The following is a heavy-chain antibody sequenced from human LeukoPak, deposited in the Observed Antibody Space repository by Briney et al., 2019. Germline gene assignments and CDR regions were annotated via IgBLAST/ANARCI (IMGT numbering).Heavy chain of an antibody. CDR2: ISSSGSTI. V-gene: IGHV3-48*03. D-gene: IGHD3-22*01. J-gene: IGHJ4*02. CDR1: GFTFSSYE. CDR3: ARDPRGPTTYDSSARDSLDY. Sequence: GGSLRLSCAASGFTFSSYEMNWVRQAPGKGLEWVSYISSSGSTIYYADSVKGRFTISRDNAKNSLYLQMNSLRTEDTAVYYCARDPRGPTTYDSSARDSLDYWGQGTPVTVSS.